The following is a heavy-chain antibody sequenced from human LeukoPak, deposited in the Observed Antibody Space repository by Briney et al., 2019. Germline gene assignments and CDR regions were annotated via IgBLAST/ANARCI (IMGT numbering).Heavy chain of an antibody. CDR3: ARSVDSLLNYDY. CDR2: ISYSGST. J-gene: IGHJ4*02. Sequence: SETLSLTCTVSGGSISSSSYYWGWLRQPPGKGLEWIVSISYSGSTYYNPSLNSPVTISVHTSKTQFSLKLSSVTAADTAVYYCARSVDSLLNYDYWGQGTLVTVSS. V-gene: IGHV4-39*01. D-gene: IGHD3-22*01. CDR1: GGSISSSSYY.